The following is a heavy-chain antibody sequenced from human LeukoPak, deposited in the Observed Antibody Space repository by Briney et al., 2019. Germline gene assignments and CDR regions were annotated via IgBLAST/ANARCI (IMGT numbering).Heavy chain of an antibody. Sequence: PGGSLRLSCAASGFTFDNYGMSWVRQAPGKGLEWVSGINCNGGSTGYADSVKGRFTISRDNAKNSLYLQMNSLRAEDTALYYCARAPDYSNYVFDYWGQGTLVTVSS. CDR1: GFTFDNYG. CDR3: ARAPDYSNYVFDY. D-gene: IGHD4-11*01. V-gene: IGHV3-20*04. CDR2: INCNGGST. J-gene: IGHJ4*02.